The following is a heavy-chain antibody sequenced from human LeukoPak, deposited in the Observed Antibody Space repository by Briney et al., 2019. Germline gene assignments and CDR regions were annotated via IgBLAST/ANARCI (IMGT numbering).Heavy chain of an antibody. CDR3: ARVAINCNYRYY. Sequence: GYIYYSGSTYYNPSLKSRVTTSVDTSKNHLSLKLISVTAADTALYYCARVAINCNYRYYSGQGPLATVSS. CDR2: IYYSGST. D-gene: IGHD1-7*01. V-gene: IGHV4-30-4*01. J-gene: IGHJ4*02.